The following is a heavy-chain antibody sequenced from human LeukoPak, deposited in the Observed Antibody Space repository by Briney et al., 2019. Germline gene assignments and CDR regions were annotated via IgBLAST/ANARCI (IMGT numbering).Heavy chain of an antibody. CDR1: GFTFSSYA. CDR2: ISYDGSNK. J-gene: IGHJ4*02. CDR3: ASALRSWFFDY. D-gene: IGHD6-13*01. V-gene: IGHV3-30-3*01. Sequence: PGRSLRLSCAASGFTFSSYAMHWVRQAPGKGLEWVAVISYDGSNKYYADSVKGRFTISRDNSKNTLYLQMNSLRAEDTAVYYCASALRSWFFDYWGQGTLVTVSS.